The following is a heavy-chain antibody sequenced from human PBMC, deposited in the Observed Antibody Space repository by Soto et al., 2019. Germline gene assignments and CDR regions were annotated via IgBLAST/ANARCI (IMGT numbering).Heavy chain of an antibody. CDR1: GGSISSYY. V-gene: IGHV4-59*01. Sequence: PSETLSLTCTVSGGSISSYYWSWIRQPPGKGLEWIGYIYYSGSTNYNPSLKSQVTISVDTSKNQFSLKLSSVTAADTAVYYCARDRRITIFGSSYYYYGMDVWGQGTTVTVSS. J-gene: IGHJ6*02. CDR3: ARDRRITIFGSSYYYYGMDV. CDR2: IYYSGST. D-gene: IGHD3-3*01.